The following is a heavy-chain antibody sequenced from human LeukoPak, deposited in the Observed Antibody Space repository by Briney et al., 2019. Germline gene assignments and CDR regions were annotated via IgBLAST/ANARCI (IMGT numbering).Heavy chain of an antibody. D-gene: IGHD2-2*03. J-gene: IGHJ5*02. CDR3: ARSGIVGMDKNWFDP. Sequence: GGSLRLSCAASGFTFSSYAMSWVRQAPGKGLEWVSAISGSGGSTYYADSVKGRFTISRDNSKNTLYLQMNSLRAEDTAVYYCARSGIVGMDKNWFDPWGQGTLVTVSS. CDR2: ISGSGGST. V-gene: IGHV3-23*01. CDR1: GFTFSSYA.